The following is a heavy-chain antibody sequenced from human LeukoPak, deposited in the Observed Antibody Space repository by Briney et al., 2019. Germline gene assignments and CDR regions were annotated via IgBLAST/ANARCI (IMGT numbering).Heavy chain of an antibody. CDR1: GFTFGDYA. V-gene: IGHV3-49*03. D-gene: IGHD3-10*01. Sequence: GGSLRHSCTASGFTFGDYAMSWFRQAPGKGLEWVGFIRSKVYGETTEYVASVKGRFTISRDDSKSIAYLQMNSLKTEDTAVYYCTRGVLLWFGEPNWFDPWGQGTLVTVSS. CDR2: IRSKVYGETT. J-gene: IGHJ5*02. CDR3: TRGVLLWFGEPNWFDP.